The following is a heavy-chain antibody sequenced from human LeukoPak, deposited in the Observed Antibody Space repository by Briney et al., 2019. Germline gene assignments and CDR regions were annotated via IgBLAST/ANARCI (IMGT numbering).Heavy chain of an antibody. Sequence: GGSLRLSCAASGFTFSSYSMNWGCQAPGKGLEWHSYISSNSSTIYYADSVKGRFTISRDNAKNSLYLQMNSLRAEDTAVYYCARGNYDFWSGYDDAFDIWGQGTMVTVSS. V-gene: IGHV3-48*01. D-gene: IGHD3-3*01. CDR1: GFTFSSYS. J-gene: IGHJ3*02. CDR3: ARGNYDFWSGYDDAFDI. CDR2: ISSNSSTI.